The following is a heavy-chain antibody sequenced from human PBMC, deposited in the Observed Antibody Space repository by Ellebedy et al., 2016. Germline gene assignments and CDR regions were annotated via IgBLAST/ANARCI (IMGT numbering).Heavy chain of an antibody. V-gene: IGHV4-4*02. D-gene: IGHD3-22*01. CDR2: IYHSGST. CDR1: GGSISSSNW. Sequence: SETLSLTCAVSGGSISSSNWWSWVRQPPGKGLEWIGEIYHSGSTNYNPSLKSRVTISVDKSKNQFSLKLSSVTAADTAVYYCASLATYYYDSSGWGYYYYYYGMDVWGQGTTVTVSS. CDR3: ASLATYYYDSSGWGYYYYYYGMDV. J-gene: IGHJ6*02.